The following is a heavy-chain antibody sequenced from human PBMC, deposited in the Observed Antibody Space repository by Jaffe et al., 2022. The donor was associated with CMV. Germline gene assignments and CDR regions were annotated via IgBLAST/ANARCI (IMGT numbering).Heavy chain of an antibody. D-gene: IGHD1-26*01. V-gene: IGHV3-21*01. CDR3: ARGDSGSYYLGY. J-gene: IGHJ4*02. Sequence: EVQLVESGGGLVKPGGSLRLSCAASGFTFSSYSMNWVRQAPGKGLEWVSSISSSSSYIYYADSVKGRFTISRDNAKNSLYLQMNSLRAEDTAVYYCARGDSGSYYLGYWGQGTLVTVSS. CDR1: GFTFSSYS. CDR2: ISSSSSYI.